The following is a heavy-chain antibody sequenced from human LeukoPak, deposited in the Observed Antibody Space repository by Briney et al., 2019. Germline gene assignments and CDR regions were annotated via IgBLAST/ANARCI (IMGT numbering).Heavy chain of an antibody. V-gene: IGHV3-30-3*01. D-gene: IGHD2-2*01. CDR1: GFTFSSYA. CDR2: ISYDGSNK. Sequence: GGSLRLSCAASGFTFSSYAMHWVRQAPGKGLEWVAVISYDGSNKYYADSVKGRFTISRDNSKNTLYLQMNSLRAEDTAVYYCARDLERYCSSTSCPSSGAFDIWGQGTMVTVSS. CDR3: ARDLERYCSSTSCPSSGAFDI. J-gene: IGHJ3*02.